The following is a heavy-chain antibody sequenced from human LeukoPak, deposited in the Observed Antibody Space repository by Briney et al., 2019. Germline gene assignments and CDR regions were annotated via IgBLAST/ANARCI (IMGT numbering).Heavy chain of an antibody. CDR2: IIPIFGTA. D-gene: IGHD3-22*01. J-gene: IGHJ5*02. Sequence: AASGKVSCKDSGGTFSSYAISWVRQAPGLGLEWMGKIIPIFGTANNAQKFQGRVTITTDESTSTAYMELSSLRSEDTAVYYCAIHDSSGYYFKNWFDPWGQGTLVTVSS. CDR3: AIHDSSGYYFKNWFDP. CDR1: GGTFSSYA. V-gene: IGHV1-69*05.